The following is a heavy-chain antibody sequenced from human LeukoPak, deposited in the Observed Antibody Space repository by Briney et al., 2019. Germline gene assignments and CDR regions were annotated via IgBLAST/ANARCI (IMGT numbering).Heavy chain of an antibody. V-gene: IGHV4-31*03. CDR3: VSFSDDFWSGAVGSDA. Sequence: SQTLSLTCTVSGGSISSGGYYWSWIRQHPGKGLEWVGYIYYSGSTYYNSSLKSRITISIDTSKNQFSLELSSVTAADTAVYYCVSFSDDFWSGAVGSDAWGQGILVTVSS. CDR1: GGSISSGGYY. J-gene: IGHJ5*02. CDR2: IYYSGST. D-gene: IGHD3-3*01.